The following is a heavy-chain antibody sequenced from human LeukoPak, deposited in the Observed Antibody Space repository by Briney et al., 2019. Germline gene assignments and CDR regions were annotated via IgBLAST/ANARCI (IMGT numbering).Heavy chain of an antibody. J-gene: IGHJ4*02. CDR1: GGTFSSYA. CDR2: IIPILGIA. D-gene: IGHD5-12*01. Sequence: GASVKVSCKASGGTFSSYAISWVRQAPGQGLEWMGRIIPILGIANYAQKFQGRVTITADKSTSTAYMELSSLRSEDTAVYYCARTEASGYYFDYWGQGTLVTVSS. V-gene: IGHV1-69*04. CDR3: ARTEASGYYFDY.